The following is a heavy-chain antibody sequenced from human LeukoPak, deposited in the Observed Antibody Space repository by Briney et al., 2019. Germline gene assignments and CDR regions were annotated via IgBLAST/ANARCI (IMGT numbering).Heavy chain of an antibody. V-gene: IGHV4-39*01. CDR2: IYYSGST. D-gene: IGHD4-17*01. Sequence: PSETLSLTCTVSGGSISSSSYYWGWIRQPPGKGLEWIGSIYYSGSTYYNPSLKSRVTISVDTSKNQFSLKLGSVTAADTAVYYCARQDMTTVTTLDYWGQGTLVTVSS. J-gene: IGHJ4*02. CDR3: ARQDMTTVTTLDY. CDR1: GGSISSSSYY.